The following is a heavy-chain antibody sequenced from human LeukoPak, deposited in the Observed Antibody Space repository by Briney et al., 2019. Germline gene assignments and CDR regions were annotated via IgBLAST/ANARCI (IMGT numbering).Heavy chain of an antibody. D-gene: IGHD2-8*01. J-gene: IGHJ4*02. CDR3: ARARAYGIVLMVYAPYFDY. CDR2: INHSGST. CDR1: GGSISSYY. V-gene: IGHV4-34*01. Sequence: SETLSLTCTVSGGSISSYYWSWIRQPPGKGLEWIGEINHSGSTNYNPSLKSRVTISVDTSKNQFSLKLSSVTAADTAVYYCARARAYGIVLMVYAPYFDYWGQGTLVTVSS.